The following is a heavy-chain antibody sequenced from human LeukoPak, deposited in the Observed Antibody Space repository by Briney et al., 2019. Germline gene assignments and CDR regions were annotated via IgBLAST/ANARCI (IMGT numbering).Heavy chain of an antibody. D-gene: IGHD6-19*01. CDR2: IYTSGST. Sequence: SETLSLTCTVSGGSISSYYWSWIRQSAGKGLEWIGRIYTSGSTNYNPSLKSRVTMSVDTSKNQFSLKLSSVTAADTAVYYCARDISSGWFFDYWGQGTLVTVSS. CDR3: ARDISSGWFFDY. J-gene: IGHJ4*02. V-gene: IGHV4-4*07. CDR1: GGSISSYY.